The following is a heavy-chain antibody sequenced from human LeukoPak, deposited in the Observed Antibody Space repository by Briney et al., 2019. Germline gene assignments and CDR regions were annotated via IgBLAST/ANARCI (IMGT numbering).Heavy chain of an antibody. J-gene: IGHJ4*02. V-gene: IGHV3-9*01. CDR1: GFTFDDYA. CDR3: AKGESLLHYFDY. CDR2: ISWNSGSI. D-gene: IGHD3-16*02. Sequence: GGSLRLSCAASGFTFDDYAMHWVRQAPGKGLEWVSGISWNSGSIGYADSVKGRFTISRDNAKNSLYLRMNSLRAEDTALYYCAKGESLLHYFDYWGQGTLVTVSS.